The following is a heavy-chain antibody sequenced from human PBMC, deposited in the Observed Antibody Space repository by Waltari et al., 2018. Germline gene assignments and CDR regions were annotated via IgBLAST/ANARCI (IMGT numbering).Heavy chain of an antibody. CDR1: GFTFSRYS. V-gene: IGHV3-21*01. CDR2: ISSSSSYI. Sequence: EVQLVESGGGLVKPGGSLRLSCAASGFTFSRYSMNWVRQAPGKGLEWVSSISSSSSYIYYADSVKGRFTISRDNAKNSLYLQMNSLRAEDTAVYYCARSFYSSSYLDYWGQGTLVTVSS. CDR3: ARSFYSSSYLDY. D-gene: IGHD6-6*01. J-gene: IGHJ4*02.